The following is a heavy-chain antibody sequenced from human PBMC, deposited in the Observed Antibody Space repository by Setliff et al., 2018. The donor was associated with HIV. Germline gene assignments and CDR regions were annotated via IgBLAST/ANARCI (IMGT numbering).Heavy chain of an antibody. Sequence: ASVKVSCKASGYTFTSYYMNWVRQAPGQGLGWMGIINPSGGSSTYAQKFQGRVAMTRDTSTSTVYMELSSLRSEDTAVYYCARDRVRITIFGANDASDIWGQGTMVTVSS. D-gene: IGHD3-3*01. V-gene: IGHV1-46*01. J-gene: IGHJ3*02. CDR1: GYTFTSYY. CDR2: INPSGGSS. CDR3: ARDRVRITIFGANDASDI.